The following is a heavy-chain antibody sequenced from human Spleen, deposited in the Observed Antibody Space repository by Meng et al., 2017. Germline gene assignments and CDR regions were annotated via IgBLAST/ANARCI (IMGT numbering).Heavy chain of an antibody. CDR3: ARDGVLTGDAPYFDY. CDR1: GGSIRSYY. J-gene: IGHJ4*02. CDR2: IYHSGST. V-gene: IGHV4-38-2*02. D-gene: IGHD3-9*01. Sequence: SETLSLTCTVSGGSIRSYYWGWIRQPPGKGLEWIGSIYHSGSTYYNPSLKSRVTISVDTSKNQFSVKLTSVTAAETAVYYCARDGVLTGDAPYFDYWGQGTLVTVSS.